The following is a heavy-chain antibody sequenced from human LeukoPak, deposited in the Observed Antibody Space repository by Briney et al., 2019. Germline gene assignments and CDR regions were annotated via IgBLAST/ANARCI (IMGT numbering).Heavy chain of an antibody. CDR3: ARDSPGGWFGEVGVDY. J-gene: IGHJ4*02. D-gene: IGHD3-10*01. CDR1: GFTFSSYN. Sequence: GGSLGLSCAASGFTFSSYNMNWVRQAPGKGLEWVSYISSRSRTIYYADSVRGRFTISRDNAKNSLYLQMNSLRDEDTAVYYCARDSPGGWFGEVGVDYWGQGTLVTVSS. CDR2: ISSRSRTI. V-gene: IGHV3-48*02.